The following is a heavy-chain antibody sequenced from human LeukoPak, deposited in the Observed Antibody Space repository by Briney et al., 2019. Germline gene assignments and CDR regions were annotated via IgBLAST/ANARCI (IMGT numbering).Heavy chain of an antibody. J-gene: IGHJ5*02. CDR3: ARDLGIAVAGNWFDP. CDR1: GGTFSSYT. D-gene: IGHD6-19*01. V-gene: IGHV1-69*04. Sequence: SVKVSCKASGGTFSSYTNSWVRQAPGQGLEWMGRIIPILGIANYAQKFQGRVTITADKSTSTAYMELSSLRSEDTAVYYCARDLGIAVAGNWFDPRGQGTLVTVSS. CDR2: IIPILGIA.